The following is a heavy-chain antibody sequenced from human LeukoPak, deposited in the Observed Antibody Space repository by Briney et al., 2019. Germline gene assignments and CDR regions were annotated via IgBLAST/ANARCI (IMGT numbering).Heavy chain of an antibody. Sequence: SETLSLTCTVSGYSISSGYYWGWIRQPPGKGLEWIGSIYHSGSTYYNPSLKSRVTMSVDTSKNQFSLKLRSVTAADTAVYYCARERSGWYGGDYWGQGTLVTVSS. V-gene: IGHV4-38-2*02. CDR1: GYSISSGYY. CDR2: IYHSGST. CDR3: ARERSGWYGGDY. D-gene: IGHD6-19*01. J-gene: IGHJ4*02.